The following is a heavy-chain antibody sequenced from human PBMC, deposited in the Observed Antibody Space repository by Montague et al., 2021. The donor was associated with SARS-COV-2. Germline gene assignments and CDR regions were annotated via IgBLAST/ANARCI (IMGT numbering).Heavy chain of an antibody. CDR2: IKSKTVGMTT. V-gene: IGHV3-15*01. CDR3: TTDYLHGLLCLGKLPRYFDY. D-gene: IGHD3-10*01. J-gene: IGHJ4*02. CDR1: GFTFSNAC. Sequence: SLRLSCAASGFTFSNACMSWVRQAQGKGLAWVGRIKSKTVGMTTXDAXTGKCRFTISRDDSKHKLYLQMNSLKNEDTAVSYCTTDYLHGLLCLGKLPRYFDYWGQGTLDTVSS.